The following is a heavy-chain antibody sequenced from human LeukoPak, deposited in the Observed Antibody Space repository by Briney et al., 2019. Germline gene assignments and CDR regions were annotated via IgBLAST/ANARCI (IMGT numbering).Heavy chain of an antibody. CDR1: GGSISSYY. CDR3: ARQYSSSWYEVYYYYYMDV. V-gene: IGHV4-4*07. Sequence: SETLSLTCTVSGGSISSYYWSWIRQPAGKGLEWIGRIYTSGSTNYNPSLKSRVTMSVDTSKNQFSLKLSSVTAADTAVYYCARQYSSSWYEVYYYYYMDVWGKGTTVTISS. J-gene: IGHJ6*03. CDR2: IYTSGST. D-gene: IGHD6-13*01.